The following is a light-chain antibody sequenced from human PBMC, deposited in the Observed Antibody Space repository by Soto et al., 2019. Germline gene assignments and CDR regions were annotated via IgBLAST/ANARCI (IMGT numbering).Light chain of an antibody. CDR1: QGISNY. Sequence: DIQVTQSPSSLSASVGDRVTIACRASQGISNYLAWFQQKPGKVPKLLIYLASTLQSGVPSRFNGSGSGTDFTLTINSLQPEDVGTYYCQRHYSAPLTFGGGTKVDIK. CDR3: QRHYSAPLT. V-gene: IGKV1-27*01. CDR2: LAS. J-gene: IGKJ4*02.